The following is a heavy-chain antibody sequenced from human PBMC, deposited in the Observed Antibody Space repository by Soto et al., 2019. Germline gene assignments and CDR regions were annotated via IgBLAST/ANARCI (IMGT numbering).Heavy chain of an antibody. Sequence: ASVKVSCKVSGYTLTELSMHWVRQAPGKGLEWMGGFDPEDGETIYAQKFQGRVTMTEDTSTDTAYMELSSLRSEDTAVYYCAKGAAAGTVYYYYCGMDVWGQGTTVTVSS. CDR3: AKGAAAGTVYYYYCGMDV. CDR1: GYTLTELS. D-gene: IGHD6-13*01. V-gene: IGHV1-24*01. J-gene: IGHJ6*02. CDR2: FDPEDGET.